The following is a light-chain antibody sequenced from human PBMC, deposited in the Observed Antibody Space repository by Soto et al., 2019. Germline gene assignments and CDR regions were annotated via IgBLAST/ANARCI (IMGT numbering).Light chain of an antibody. CDR3: QHYGSSPWT. J-gene: IGKJ1*01. V-gene: IGKV3-20*01. Sequence: EIVLTQSPGTLSLAPGDSASLYCRASQSVRSSNSPGYQQKRGQSPRLLIYGASSRATGIPDRFSGSGSGPDFTLTISSLEPEDFAVYFCQHYGSSPWTFGQGTEVDIK. CDR1: QSVRSSN. CDR2: GAS.